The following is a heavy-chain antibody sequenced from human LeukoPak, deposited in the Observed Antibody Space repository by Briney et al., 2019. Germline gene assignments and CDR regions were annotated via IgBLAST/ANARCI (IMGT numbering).Heavy chain of an antibody. J-gene: IGHJ4*02. CDR2: ISSSGSTI. CDR1: GFTFSDYY. V-gene: IGHV3-11*04. D-gene: IGHD3-3*01. CDR3: ARLGDLRFLEWLLPGY. Sequence: GGSLRLSCAASGFTFSDYYMSWIRQAPGEGLEWVSYISSSGSTIYYADSVMGRFTISRDNANNSLYLQMNSLRAEDTAVYYCARLGDLRFLEWLLPGYWGQGTLVTVSS.